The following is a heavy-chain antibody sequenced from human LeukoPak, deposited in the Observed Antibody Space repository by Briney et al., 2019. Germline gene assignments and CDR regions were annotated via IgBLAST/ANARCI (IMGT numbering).Heavy chain of an antibody. CDR1: DGSMKSYH. D-gene: IGHD1-1*01. Sequence: PSETLSLTCSVSDGSMKSYHWSWIRQPAGKGLEWIGRIYTSGSTDYNPSLMSRVTMSVDTSKNQFSLKLRSMTAADTAVYYCARAEGTVNVFDIWGQGTIVTVSS. V-gene: IGHV4-4*07. CDR3: ARAEGTVNVFDI. CDR2: IYTSGST. J-gene: IGHJ3*02.